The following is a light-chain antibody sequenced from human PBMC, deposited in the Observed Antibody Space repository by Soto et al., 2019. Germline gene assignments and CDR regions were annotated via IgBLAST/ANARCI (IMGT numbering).Light chain of an antibody. J-gene: IGLJ2*01. CDR3: AAWDDSLNGHVV. V-gene: IGLV1-44*01. CDR1: SSNIGRNT. CDR2: GNN. Sequence: QSVLTQPPSASGTPGQRVTISCSGSSSNIGRNTVNWYQQLPGTAPKLLIYGNNQRPSGVPARISGSKSGTSASLAISGLQPEDEADYYCAAWDDSLNGHVVFGGGTKLTVL.